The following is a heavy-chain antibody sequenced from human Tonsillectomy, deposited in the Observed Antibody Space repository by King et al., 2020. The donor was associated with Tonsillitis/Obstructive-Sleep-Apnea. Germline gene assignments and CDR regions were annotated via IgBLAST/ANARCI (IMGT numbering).Heavy chain of an antibody. Sequence: VQLVESGGGVVQPGRSLRLSCVASGFTFSGSGMHWVRQAPGQGLEWVAVIWYDGSNKYYSDSVKGRFTIPRDNSKNTLYLQINSLGAEDTAVYYCARKGYSSGWYYFDYWGQGTLVTVSS. V-gene: IGHV3-33*01. D-gene: IGHD6-19*01. J-gene: IGHJ4*02. CDR3: ARKGYSSGWYYFDY. CDR1: GFTFSGSG. CDR2: IWYDGSNK.